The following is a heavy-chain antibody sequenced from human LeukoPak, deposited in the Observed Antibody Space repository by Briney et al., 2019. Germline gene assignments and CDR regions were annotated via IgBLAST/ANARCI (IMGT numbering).Heavy chain of an antibody. V-gene: IGHV4-59*01. CDR2: IYYSGST. CDR3: ARVWGDAFDI. D-gene: IGHD3-16*01. J-gene: IGHJ3*02. CDR1: GGSLSSYY. Sequence: SETLSLTCTVSGGSLSSYYWSWIRQPPGKGLEWIGYIYYSGSTNYNPSLKSRVTISVDTSKNQFSLKLSSVTAADTAVYYCARVWGDAFDIWGQGTMVTVSS.